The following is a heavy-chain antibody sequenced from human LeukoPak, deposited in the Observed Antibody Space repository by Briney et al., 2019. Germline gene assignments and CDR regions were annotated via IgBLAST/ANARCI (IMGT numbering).Heavy chain of an antibody. V-gene: IGHV3-15*01. CDR3: TTVEAVIVGATTSGY. CDR1: GFTFSNAW. D-gene: IGHD1-26*01. Sequence: GGSLRLSCAASGFTFSNAWMSWVRQAPGKGLEWVGRIKSKTDGGTTDYAAPVKGRFTISRDDSKNTLYLQMNSLKTEDTAVYYCTTVEAVIVGATTSGYWGQGTLVTVSS. J-gene: IGHJ4*02. CDR2: IKSKTDGGTT.